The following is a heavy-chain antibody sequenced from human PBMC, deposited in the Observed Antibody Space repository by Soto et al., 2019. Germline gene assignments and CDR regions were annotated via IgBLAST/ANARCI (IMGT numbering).Heavy chain of an antibody. D-gene: IGHD3-16*01. J-gene: IGHJ6*02. V-gene: IGHV4-59*01. CDR2: IYYSGST. CDR1: GGSINSYY. CDR3: ARLDWGTYYYGLDV. Sequence: QVQLQESGPGLVKPSETLSLTCAVSGGSINSYYWSWIRQPPGKGLEWIGYIYYSGSTNYNPSLKLRVTMSVDPSKNQVSLSLTSVTAADTAIYYCARLDWGTYYYGLDVWGQGPTVTVSS.